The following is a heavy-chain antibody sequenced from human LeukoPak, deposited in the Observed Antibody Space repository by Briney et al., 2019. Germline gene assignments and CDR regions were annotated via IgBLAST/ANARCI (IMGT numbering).Heavy chain of an antibody. D-gene: IGHD2-8*01. J-gene: IGHJ3*02. CDR1: GFTFSSYG. Sequence: PGGSLRLSCEASGFTFSSYGIHWVRQAPGKGLEWVTFIQYDGSNQYYADSVKGRFTVSRDNSKNMVYLQLNSLRPDDTAIYYCAKKKIWGVFDTWGQGTTVTVSS. CDR2: IQYDGSNQ. CDR3: AKKKIWGVFDT. V-gene: IGHV3-30*02.